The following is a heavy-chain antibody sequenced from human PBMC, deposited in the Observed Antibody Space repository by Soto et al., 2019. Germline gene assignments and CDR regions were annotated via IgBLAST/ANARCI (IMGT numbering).Heavy chain of an antibody. CDR1: GASISTYY. Sequence: QMQLQESGPGVVKPSETLSVTCTVSGASISTYYWTWIRQAPGKGLEWIGYLYYSGNTNYNPSLKSRVTMSVDTSKNHFYLTLTSATAADTAVYFCARGDSEGGLDVWGQGTTVAVSS. CDR3: ARGDSEGGLDV. V-gene: IGHV4-59*01. CDR2: LYYSGNT. D-gene: IGHD3-10*01. J-gene: IGHJ6*02.